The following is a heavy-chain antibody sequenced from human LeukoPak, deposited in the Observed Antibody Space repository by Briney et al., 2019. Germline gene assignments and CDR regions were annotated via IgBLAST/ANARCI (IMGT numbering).Heavy chain of an antibody. CDR2: ISSSGSTI. Sequence: KPGGSLRLSCAASGFTFSSYEMNWVRQAPGKGLEWVSYISSSGSTIYYADSVKGRFAISRDNAKNPLYLQMNSLRAEDTAVYYCARENCSGGSCYSYYFDYWGQGTLVTVSS. CDR3: ARENCSGGSCYSYYFDY. V-gene: IGHV3-48*03. D-gene: IGHD2-15*01. CDR1: GFTFSSYE. J-gene: IGHJ4*02.